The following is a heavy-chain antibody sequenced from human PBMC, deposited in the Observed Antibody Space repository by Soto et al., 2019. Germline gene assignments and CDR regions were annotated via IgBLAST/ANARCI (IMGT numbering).Heavy chain of an antibody. D-gene: IGHD3-22*01. CDR3: ARLEYSSGYYLTQRYYFDY. Sequence: PGESLKISCKGSGYSFTSYWIGWVRQMPGKGLGWMGIIYPGDSDTRYSPSFQGQVTISADKSISTAYLQWSSLKASDTAMYYCARLEYSSGYYLTQRYYFDYWGQGTLVTVSS. CDR1: GYSFTSYW. CDR2: IYPGDSDT. V-gene: IGHV5-51*01. J-gene: IGHJ4*02.